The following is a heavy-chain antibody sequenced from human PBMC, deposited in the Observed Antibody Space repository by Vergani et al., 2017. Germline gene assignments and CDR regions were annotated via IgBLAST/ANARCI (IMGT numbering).Heavy chain of an antibody. D-gene: IGHD1-14*01. CDR3: ARSLFQPNPDY. CDR2: ISSSSSYT. J-gene: IGHJ4*02. CDR1: GFTFSDYY. Sequence: QVQLVESGGGLVKPGGSLRLSCAASGFTFSDYYMSWIRQAPGKGLEWVSYISSSSSYTNYADSVKGRFTISRDNAKNSLYLQMNSLRAEDTAVYYCARSLFQPNPDYWGQGTLVTVSS. V-gene: IGHV3-11*05.